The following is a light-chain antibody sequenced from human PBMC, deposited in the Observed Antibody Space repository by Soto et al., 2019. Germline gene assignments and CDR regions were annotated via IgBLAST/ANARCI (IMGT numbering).Light chain of an antibody. V-gene: IGLV2-14*01. CDR2: EVG. J-gene: IGLJ1*01. CDR1: SSDVGGYNY. Sequence: QSVLTQPASVSGSPGQSITISCTGTSSDVGGYNYVSWYQQHPGKAPKIMIYEVGHWPSGVSNRFSGSKSGYTASLTISGLQAEDEADYYCSSYTSSSTLVFGTGTKVTVL. CDR3: SSYTSSSTLV.